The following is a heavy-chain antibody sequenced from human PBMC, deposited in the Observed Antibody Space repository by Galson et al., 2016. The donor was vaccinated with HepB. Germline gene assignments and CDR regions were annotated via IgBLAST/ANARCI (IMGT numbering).Heavy chain of an antibody. CDR2: ISFDGTKK. CDR3: ARRMDNGGTYIYAY. J-gene: IGHJ4*02. D-gene: IGHD1-26*01. Sequence: SLRPSCAASGFTFSSYPMHWVRQTPGRGLEWVAVISFDGTKKYYADSVEGRFTISRDNSKKTVYLQMSTLRPEDTAVYYCARRMDNGGTYIYAYWGQGTLVTVSS. CDR1: GFTFSSYP. V-gene: IGHV3-30*04.